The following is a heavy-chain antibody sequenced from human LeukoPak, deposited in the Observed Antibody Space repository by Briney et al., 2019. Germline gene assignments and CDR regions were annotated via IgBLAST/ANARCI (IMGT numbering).Heavy chain of an antibody. J-gene: IGHJ4*02. CDR1: GFTFSSYG. CDR2: IWYDGSNK. D-gene: IGHD1-1*01. CDR3: ARDVHRLRYNFDY. V-gene: IGHV3-33*01. Sequence: GGSLRLSCAASGFTFSSYGMHWVRQAPGKGLEWVAVIWYDGSNKYYADSVKGRFTISRENSKNTLYLQMNSLRAEDTAVYYCARDVHRLRYNFDYWGQGTLVTVSS.